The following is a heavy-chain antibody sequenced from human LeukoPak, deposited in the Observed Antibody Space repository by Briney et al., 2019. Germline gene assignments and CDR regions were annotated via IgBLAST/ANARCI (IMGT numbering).Heavy chain of an antibody. Sequence: GGSLRLSCADSGFTFSSYAMSWVRPAPGKGLEWVSATSGSGGSTYYADSVKGRFTISRDNSKNTLYLQMNSLRAEDTAVYYCAKDSWQHGYYYGMDGWGQGTTVTVSS. CDR2: TSGSGGST. CDR3: AKDSWQHGYYYGMDG. CDR1: GFTFSSYA. J-gene: IGHJ6*02. V-gene: IGHV3-23*01.